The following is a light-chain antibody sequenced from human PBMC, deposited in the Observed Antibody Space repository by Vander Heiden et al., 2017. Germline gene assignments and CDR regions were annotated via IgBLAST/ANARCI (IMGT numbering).Light chain of an antibody. CDR1: SGHSSYI. Sequence: QPVLTQSSSASPSLGPSVKLTCTLSSGHSSYIIAWHQQQPGKAPRYLMKLEGSGSYNKGSGVPDRFSGSSSGADRYLTISNLQSEDEADYYCETWDSPYWVFGGGTKLTVL. CDR3: ETWDSPYWV. V-gene: IGLV4-60*03. CDR2: LEGSGSY. J-gene: IGLJ3*02.